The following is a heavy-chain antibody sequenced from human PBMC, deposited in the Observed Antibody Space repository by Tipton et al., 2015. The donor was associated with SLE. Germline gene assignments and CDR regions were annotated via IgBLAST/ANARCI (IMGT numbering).Heavy chain of an antibody. J-gene: IGHJ4*02. CDR3: ARAHRSSDYGLPTVPYYFDY. D-gene: IGHD4-17*01. V-gene: IGHV4-59*12. CDR2: ISDGGGS. CDR1: GGSISSNY. Sequence: TLSLTCSVSGGSISSNYWIWIRQPPGKGLEWIGYISDGGGSNHNPSLKSRVTISVDTSKSQFSLKLSSVTAADTAVYYCARAHRSSDYGLPTVPYYFDYWGQGTLVTVSS.